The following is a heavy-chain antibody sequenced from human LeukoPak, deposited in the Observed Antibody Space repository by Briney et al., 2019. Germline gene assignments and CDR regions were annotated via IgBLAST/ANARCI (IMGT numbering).Heavy chain of an antibody. CDR3: ARWALAAAGRREYFQH. V-gene: IGHV3-66*01. J-gene: IGHJ1*01. CDR1: GFTVSSNY. D-gene: IGHD6-13*01. Sequence: GGSLRLSCAASGFTVSSNYMSWVRQAPGKGLEWVSVIYSGGGTYYADSVKGRFTISRDNSKNTLYLQMNSLRAEDTAVYYCARWALAAAGRREYFQHWGQGTLVTVSS. CDR2: IYSGGGT.